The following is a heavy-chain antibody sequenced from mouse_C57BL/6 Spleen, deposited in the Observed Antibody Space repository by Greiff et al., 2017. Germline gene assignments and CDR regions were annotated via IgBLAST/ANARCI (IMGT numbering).Heavy chain of an antibody. CDR1: GYAFTNYL. V-gene: IGHV1-54*01. J-gene: IGHJ4*01. D-gene: IGHD3-2*02. Sequence: QVQLKQSGAELVRPGTSVKVSCKASGYAFTNYLIEWVKQRPGQGLEWIGVINPGSGGTNYNEKFKGKATLTADKSSSTAYMQLSSLTSEDSAVXFCARSSSGYLYYYAMDYWGQGTSVTVSS. CDR3: ARSSSGYLYYYAMDY. CDR2: INPGSGGT.